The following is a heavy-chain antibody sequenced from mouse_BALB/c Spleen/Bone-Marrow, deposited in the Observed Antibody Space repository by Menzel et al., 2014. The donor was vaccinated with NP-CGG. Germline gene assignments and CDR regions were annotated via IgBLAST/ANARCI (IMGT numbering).Heavy chain of an antibody. Sequence: EVHLVESGGDLVKPGGSLKLSCAASGFTFSSYGMSWVRQTPDKRLEWVATISSGGSYTYYPDSVKGRFTISRDNAKNTLYLQMSSLKSEDTAMYYCARWDYDVGPYAMDYWGQGTSVTVSS. CDR2: ISSGGSYT. D-gene: IGHD2-4*01. CDR1: GFTFSSYG. CDR3: ARWDYDVGPYAMDY. V-gene: IGHV5-6*01. J-gene: IGHJ4*01.